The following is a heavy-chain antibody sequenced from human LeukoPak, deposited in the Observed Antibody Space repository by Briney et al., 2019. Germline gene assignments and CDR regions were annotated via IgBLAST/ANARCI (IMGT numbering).Heavy chain of an antibody. D-gene: IGHD3-9*01. CDR3: AKDGIRYFDWFCYFDY. CDR2: INSDGSST. V-gene: IGHV3-74*01. Sequence: PGGSLRLSCAASGFIFSNYWMHWVRQAPGKGLVWVSRINSDGSSTSYADSVKGRFTISRDNAKNTLYLQMNSLRAEDTAVYYCAKDGIRYFDWFCYFDYWGQGTLVTVSS. CDR1: GFIFSNYW. J-gene: IGHJ4*02.